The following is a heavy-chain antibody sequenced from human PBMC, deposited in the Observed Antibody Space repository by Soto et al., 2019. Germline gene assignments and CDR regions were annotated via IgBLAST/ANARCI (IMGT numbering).Heavy chain of an antibody. Sequence: QLQLQESGPGLVKPSETLSLTCTVSGGSISSSTYFWGWIRQPPGNVLEWIGSIYYSGSTYCNPSLQRRVTISVDTSTSQFSLKLSSVTAADPAVYFCARHPGYGLSYFDYWGQGTLVTVSS. D-gene: IGHD5-18*01. CDR3: ARHPGYGLSYFDY. J-gene: IGHJ4*02. V-gene: IGHV4-39*01. CDR1: GGSISSSTYF. CDR2: IYYSGST.